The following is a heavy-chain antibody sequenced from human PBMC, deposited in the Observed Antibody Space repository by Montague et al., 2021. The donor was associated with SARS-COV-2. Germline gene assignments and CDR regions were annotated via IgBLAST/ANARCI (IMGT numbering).Heavy chain of an antibody. V-gene: IGHV2-70*01. CDR1: GFSLSTSGMC. D-gene: IGHD4-23*01. CDR2: IDWDDDK. Sequence: PALVKPTQTLTLTCTFSGFSLSTSGMCVSWIRQPPGKALEWVAVIDWDDDKYYNTSLKTRLTISKDTSKNQVVLTMTNMDPVDTATYYCARIAGPSGTTVVNPVVDYGMDVWGQGTTVTVSS. J-gene: IGHJ6*02. CDR3: ARIAGPSGTTVVNPVVDYGMDV.